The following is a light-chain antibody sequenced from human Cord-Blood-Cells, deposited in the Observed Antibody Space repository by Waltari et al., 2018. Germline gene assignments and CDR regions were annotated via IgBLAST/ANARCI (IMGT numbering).Light chain of an antibody. CDR1: QSVLYSSNNQNY. V-gene: IGKV4-1*01. J-gene: IGKJ2*02. CDR2: WAS. CDR3: QQYDSTPCT. Sequence: DIVLTQSPDSLAVFLGEGATINFKSSQSVLYSSNNQNYLAWYPQKPGQPPELLIYWASTRESGVPERFSGRESGTDFALTISSLPAENVSVYDCQQYDSTPCTFDQGTKLDIK.